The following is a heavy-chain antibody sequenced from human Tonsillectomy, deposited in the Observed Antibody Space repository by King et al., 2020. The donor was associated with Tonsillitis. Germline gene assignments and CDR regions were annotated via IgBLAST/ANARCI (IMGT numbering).Heavy chain of an antibody. CDR2: IRSKAYGGTT. CDR1: GFTFGDYA. J-gene: IGHJ5*02. Sequence: QLVQSGGGLVQPGRSLRLSCTASGFTFGDYAMSWFRQAPGKGLEWVGFIRSKAYGGTTEYAASVQGRFTISRDDSKSIAYLQMNSLKTEDTAVYYCTSLYSNWFDPWGQGTLVTVSS. V-gene: IGHV3-49*03. CDR3: TSLYSNWFDP. D-gene: IGHD2-21*01.